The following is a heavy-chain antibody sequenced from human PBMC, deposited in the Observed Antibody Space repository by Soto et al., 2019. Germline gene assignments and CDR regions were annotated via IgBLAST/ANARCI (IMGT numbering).Heavy chain of an antibody. V-gene: IGHV3-7*01. D-gene: IGHD5-12*01. CDR2: IKQDGTEK. J-gene: IGHJ4*02. CDR1: GFTFSNYW. CDR3: ASVAI. Sequence: EVQLVESGGGLVQPGGSLRLSCAASGFTFSNYWMSWVRQAPGKGLEWVANIKQDGTEKNYVDSVRGRFTISRYNAKNSLYLQMDSLTAEDTAVYYCASVAIWGQGPLVTVSS.